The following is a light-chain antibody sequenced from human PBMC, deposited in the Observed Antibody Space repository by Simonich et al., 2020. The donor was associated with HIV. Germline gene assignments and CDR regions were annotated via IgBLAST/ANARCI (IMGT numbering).Light chain of an antibody. J-gene: IGKJ1*01. V-gene: IGKV1-5*03. CDR3: QQYNSYTWT. CDR2: KSS. Sequence: DIQMTQSPSSLSASVGDRVPITCRASQSISNWLAWYQQQPGKAPKLLIYKSSSLKSGVPSRFSGSGSGTEFTLTISSLQPDDFATYFCQQYNSYTWTFGQGTKVDIK. CDR1: QSISNW.